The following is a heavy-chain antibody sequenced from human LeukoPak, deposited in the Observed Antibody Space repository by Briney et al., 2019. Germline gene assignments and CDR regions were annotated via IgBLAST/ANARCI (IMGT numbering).Heavy chain of an antibody. CDR3: ARDRYYGSGRYNYFDY. Sequence: PGGSLRLSCAASGFTFSTYTIHWVRQAPGKGLEWVAVISSDGNNKDYADSVKGRFTVSRDNSKNTLYLQTNSLRAEDTAVYYCARDRYYGSGRYNYFDYWGQGTLVTVSS. CDR1: GFTFSTYT. D-gene: IGHD3-10*01. CDR2: ISSDGNNK. J-gene: IGHJ4*02. V-gene: IGHV3-30-3*01.